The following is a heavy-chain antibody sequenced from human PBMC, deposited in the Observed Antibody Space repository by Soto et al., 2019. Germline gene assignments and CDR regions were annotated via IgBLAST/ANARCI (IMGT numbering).Heavy chain of an antibody. CDR1: GYTFTSYY. Sequence: ASVKVSCKASGYTFTSYYMHWVRQAPGQGLEWMGIINPSGGSTSYAQKFQGRVTMTRDTSTSTVYMELSSLRSEDTAVYYCARGIVVVVAATLPFDYWGQGTLVTVSS. J-gene: IGHJ4*02. CDR3: ARGIVVVVAATLPFDY. D-gene: IGHD2-15*01. V-gene: IGHV1-46*03. CDR2: INPSGGST.